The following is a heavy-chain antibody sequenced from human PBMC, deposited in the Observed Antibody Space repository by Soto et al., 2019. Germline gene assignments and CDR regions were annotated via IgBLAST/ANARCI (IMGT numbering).Heavy chain of an antibody. Sequence: QVQLVESGGGVVQPGRSLRLSCAASGFTFSSYGMHWVRQAPGKGLEWVAVISYDGSNKYYADPVKGRFTISRDNSKNTLYLQMNSLRAEDTAVYYCAKGEDIVVVPAAMAPTPGLDYWGQGTLVTVSS. CDR2: ISYDGSNK. CDR3: AKGEDIVVVPAAMAPTPGLDY. D-gene: IGHD2-2*01. V-gene: IGHV3-30*18. J-gene: IGHJ4*02. CDR1: GFTFSSYG.